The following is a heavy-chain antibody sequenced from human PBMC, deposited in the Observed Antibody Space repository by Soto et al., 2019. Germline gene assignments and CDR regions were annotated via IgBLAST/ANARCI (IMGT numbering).Heavy chain of an antibody. CDR1: GFIFSNYG. CDR3: AKDLGYSYGRFFDY. J-gene: IGHJ4*02. Sequence: QVQLVESGGGVVQPERSLRLSCAASGFIFSNYGMHWVRQAPGKGLEWVAVVSSAGSTKYYADSVKGRFTISRDNSKNTVCLQMNSPRAEDTAVYYCAKDLGYSYGRFFDYWGQGTLVTVSS. V-gene: IGHV3-30*18. D-gene: IGHD5-18*01. CDR2: VSSAGSTK.